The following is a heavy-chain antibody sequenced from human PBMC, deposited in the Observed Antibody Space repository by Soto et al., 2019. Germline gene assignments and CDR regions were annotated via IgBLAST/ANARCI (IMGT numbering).Heavy chain of an antibody. D-gene: IGHD3-3*02. CDR1: GFTFRNYA. Sequence: GGSLRLSCEASGFTFRNYAMSWVRQAPGEGPEWVSTLGGGDDIFYADSAKGRFTVSRDNSKNTMYLQMDNLRVEDTAIYFCAKDSISFNGIYDALDIWGQGTVVTVSS. CDR2: LGGGDDI. CDR3: AKDSISFNGIYDALDI. J-gene: IGHJ3*02. V-gene: IGHV3-23*01.